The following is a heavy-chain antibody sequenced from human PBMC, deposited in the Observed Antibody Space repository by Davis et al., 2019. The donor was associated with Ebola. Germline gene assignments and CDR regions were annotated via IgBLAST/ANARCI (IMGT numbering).Heavy chain of an antibody. V-gene: IGHV1-18*01. CDR2: ISGYNGNT. CDR1: GYTFTRYG. J-gene: IGHJ4*02. CDR3: TRELSGWYSNDN. Sequence: ASVKVSCKASGYTFTRYGVSWVRQAPGQGLEWMGWISGYNGNTNYAQKLQGRVTMTTDTSTSTAYMELRSLGSDDTAVYYCTRELSGWYSNDNWGQGTLVTVSS. D-gene: IGHD6-19*01.